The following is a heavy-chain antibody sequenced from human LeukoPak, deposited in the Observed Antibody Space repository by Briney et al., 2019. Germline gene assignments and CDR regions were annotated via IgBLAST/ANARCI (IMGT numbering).Heavy chain of an antibody. V-gene: IGHV4-59*01. Sequence: PSETLSPTCTVSGGSISSYYWSWIRQPPGKGLEWIGYIYYSGSTNYNPSLKSRVTISVDTSKNQFSLKLSSVTAADTAVYYCAREEAAGTIDYWGQGTLVTVSS. D-gene: IGHD6-13*01. J-gene: IGHJ4*02. CDR3: AREEAAGTIDY. CDR2: IYYSGST. CDR1: GGSISSYY.